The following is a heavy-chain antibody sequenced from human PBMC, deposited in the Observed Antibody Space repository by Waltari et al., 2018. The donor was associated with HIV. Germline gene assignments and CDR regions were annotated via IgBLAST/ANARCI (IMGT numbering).Heavy chain of an antibody. CDR3: ARALGRGYCSSTSCFFDY. V-gene: IGHV1-8*01. CDR1: VSTFTSYD. D-gene: IGHD2-2*01. J-gene: IGHJ4*02. CDR2: MNPNSGNT. Sequence: QVQLVQSGAEVKKPGASVKVSCKASVSTFTSYDINWVRQSRGKGLEWMGWMNPNSGNTGYAQKFQGRVTMTRDTSISTAYMELSSLRSDDTAVYYCARALGRGYCSSTSCFFDYWGQGPLVTVSS.